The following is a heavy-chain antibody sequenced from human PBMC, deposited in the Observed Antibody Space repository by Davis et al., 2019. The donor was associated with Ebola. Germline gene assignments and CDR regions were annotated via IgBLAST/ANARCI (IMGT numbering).Heavy chain of an antibody. J-gene: IGHJ6*02. V-gene: IGHV3-21*04. CDR2: ISGNGFNT. Sequence: GESLKISCAASGFTFSSYGMHWVRQAPGKGLEWVSTISGNGFNTYDEDSVKGRFTISRDNAKNFLYLQMNSLRAEDTALYYCAKDRNGYSGMDVWGQGTTVTVSS. CDR1: GFTFSSYG. D-gene: IGHD3-3*01. CDR3: AKDRNGYSGMDV.